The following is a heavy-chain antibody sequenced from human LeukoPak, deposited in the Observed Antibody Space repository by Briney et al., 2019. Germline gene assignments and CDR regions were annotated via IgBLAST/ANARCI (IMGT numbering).Heavy chain of an antibody. D-gene: IGHD4-11*01. J-gene: IGHJ1*01. CDR1: GFTVSTND. CDR3: AKDAQRGFDYSNSLQN. Sequence: PGGSLRLSCAASGFTVSTNDMSWVRQAPGKGVDWVSAIYSGDTTYYADPVKGRFTISRDNSKNSLFLQMNSLRAEDTAVYYCAKDAQRGFDYSNSLQNWGQGILVTVSS. V-gene: IGHV3-53*01. CDR2: IYSGDTT.